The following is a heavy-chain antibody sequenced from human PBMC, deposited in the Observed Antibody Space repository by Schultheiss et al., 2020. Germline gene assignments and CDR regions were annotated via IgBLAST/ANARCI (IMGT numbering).Heavy chain of an antibody. CDR3: AREVAAAGLTDY. CDR2: ISSSSSYI. Sequence: GESLKISCAASGFTFSSYSMNWVRQAPGKGLEWVSSISSSSSYIYYADSVKGRFTISRDNAKNSLYLQVNSLRAEDTAVYYCAREVAAAGLTDYWGQGTLVTVSS. CDR1: GFTFSSYS. J-gene: IGHJ4*02. D-gene: IGHD6-13*01. V-gene: IGHV3-21*01.